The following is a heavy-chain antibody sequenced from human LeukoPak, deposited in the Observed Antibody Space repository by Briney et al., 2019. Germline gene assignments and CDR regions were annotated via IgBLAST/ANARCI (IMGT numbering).Heavy chain of an antibody. CDR2: ISSSSSYI. V-gene: IGHV3-21*01. CDR3: ARDPWGYYDSSRYYP. CDR1: GFTFSSYS. D-gene: IGHD3-22*01. J-gene: IGHJ5*02. Sequence: GGSLRLSCAASGFTFSSYSMNWVRQAPGKGLEWVSSISSSSSYIYYADSVKGRFTISRDNAKNSLYLQMNSLRAEDTAVYYCARDPWGYYDSSRYYPWGQGTLVTVSS.